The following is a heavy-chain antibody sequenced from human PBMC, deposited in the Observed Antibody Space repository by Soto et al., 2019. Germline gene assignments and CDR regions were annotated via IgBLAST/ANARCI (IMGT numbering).Heavy chain of an antibody. D-gene: IGHD2-2*01. CDR1: GFTFSGSA. CDR2: IRSKANSYAT. J-gene: IGHJ4*02. Sequence: PGGSLRLSCAASGFTFSGSAMHWVRQASGKGLEWVGRIRSKANSYATAYAASVKGRFTISRDDSKNTAYLQMNSLRAEDTAVYYCARGIVLVPAAIRSPPNYWGQGTLVTVSS. CDR3: ARGIVLVPAAIRSPPNY. V-gene: IGHV3-73*01.